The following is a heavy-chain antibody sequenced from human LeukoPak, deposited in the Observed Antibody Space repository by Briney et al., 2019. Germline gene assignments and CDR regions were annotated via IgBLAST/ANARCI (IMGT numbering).Heavy chain of an antibody. V-gene: IGHV3-64D*06. CDR2: ISNKGAGT. D-gene: IGHD3-10*01. CDR1: GFTFSSYA. J-gene: IGHJ4*02. Sequence: GWSLRLSCSASGFTFSSYAMHWVRQAPGKGLEYVSAISNKGAGTYYADSVEGRFTISRDNSKNTLYLQMSSLRPEDTAVYYCVKGSGYFDYWGQGTLVTVSS. CDR3: VKGSGYFDY.